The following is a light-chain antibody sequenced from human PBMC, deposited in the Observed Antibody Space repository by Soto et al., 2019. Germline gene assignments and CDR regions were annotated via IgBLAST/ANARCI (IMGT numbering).Light chain of an antibody. CDR3: SSYTSSSTYV. Sequence: QSALTQPASVSGSPGQSITISCTGTSSDVGGYNYVSWYQQHPGKAPKLMIYDVSNRPSGVSNRFSGSKSGNTASLTISGLKDEDEADYYCSSYTSSSTYVFGTGTKVTVL. CDR2: DVS. V-gene: IGLV2-14*01. J-gene: IGLJ1*01. CDR1: SSDVGGYNY.